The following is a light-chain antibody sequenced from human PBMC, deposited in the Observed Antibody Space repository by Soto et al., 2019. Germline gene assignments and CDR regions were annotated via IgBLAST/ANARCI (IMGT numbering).Light chain of an antibody. CDR3: ETWDSNSRV. CDR1: SGHSSNI. Sequence: QLVLTQSSSASASLGSSVKLTCTLSSGHSSNIIAWHLQQPGMAPRYLMKLEGSGSYNKGSGVPDRFSGSSSGADRYLTISNLQFEDEADYYCETWDSNSRVFGGGTKLTVL. V-gene: IGLV4-60*02. CDR2: LEGSGSY. J-gene: IGLJ3*02.